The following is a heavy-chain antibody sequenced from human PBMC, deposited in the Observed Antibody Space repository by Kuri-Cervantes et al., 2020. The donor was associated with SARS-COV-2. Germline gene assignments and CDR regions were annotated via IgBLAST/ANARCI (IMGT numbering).Heavy chain of an antibody. D-gene: IGHD3-3*01. J-gene: IGHJ5*02. CDR3: ARVQGVFHLSSGLFVAA. V-gene: IGHV3-30*04. CDR1: GFTFNNYA. CDR2: ISYEGRIK. Sequence: GESLEILCAAPGFTFNNYAFHWVRQPPGKGLEWLAFISYEGRIKHYADSVKGRLSVSRDSSKYTVSLEISSLRTEDTAIYYCARVQGVFHLSSGLFVAAWGQGTPVTVSS.